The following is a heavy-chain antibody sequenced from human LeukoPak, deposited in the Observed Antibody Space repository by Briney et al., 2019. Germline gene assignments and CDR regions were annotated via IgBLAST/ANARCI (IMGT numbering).Heavy chain of an antibody. Sequence: GASLETSLQGPGCLFTKNWISWVRRMPGKGLGWMGSVDPSDSNTHYSPSFQGLVTLSAYKSISTAYLQWTSLKASDTAMYYCARQGRAYCSGTTCYAAFWYWGQGAPVTVSS. V-gene: IGHV5-10-1*01. CDR1: GCLFTKNW. D-gene: IGHD2-2*01. CDR3: ARQGRAYCSGTTCYAAFWY. J-gene: IGHJ4*02. CDR2: VDPSDSNT.